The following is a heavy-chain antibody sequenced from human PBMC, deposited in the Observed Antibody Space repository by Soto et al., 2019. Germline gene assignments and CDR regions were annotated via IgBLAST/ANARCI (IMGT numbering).Heavy chain of an antibody. Sequence: QVQLVQSGAEVKKPGASVKVSCKASGYIFTNYYIYWVRQAPGQGLEWMAIINPLPTSGSTNYAQKFQGRVTVTRDTSTSTVYMELSSLKSDDTAIYYCARDLAAAAYWGQGTLVTVSS. CDR1: GYIFTNYY. CDR3: ARDLAAAAY. CDR2: INPLPTSGST. V-gene: IGHV1-46*01. J-gene: IGHJ4*02. D-gene: IGHD6-13*01.